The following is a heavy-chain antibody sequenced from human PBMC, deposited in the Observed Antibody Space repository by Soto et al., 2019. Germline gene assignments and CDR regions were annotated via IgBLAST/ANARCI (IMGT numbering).Heavy chain of an antibody. D-gene: IGHD6-6*01. Sequence: GGSLRLSCAASGFTFSSYGMHWVRQAPGKGLEWVAVIWYDGSNKYYADSVKGRFTISRDNSKNTLYLQMNSLRAEDTAVYYCARDPNSSSSGREYGMDVWGQGTTVTVSS. CDR2: IWYDGSNK. J-gene: IGHJ6*02. CDR3: ARDPNSSSSGREYGMDV. CDR1: GFTFSSYG. V-gene: IGHV3-33*01.